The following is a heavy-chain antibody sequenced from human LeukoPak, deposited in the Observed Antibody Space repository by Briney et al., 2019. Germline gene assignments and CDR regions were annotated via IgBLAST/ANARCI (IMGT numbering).Heavy chain of an antibody. Sequence: GGSLRLSCAASGFIVMSYAMSWVRQAPGKGLAWVSLIYSDGATQYADSVKGRFTISRDNSKNTLYLQMNSLRDEDTAVYFCARDRAEGKTWVEFDPWGQGTLVTVSS. CDR3: ARDRAEGKTWVEFDP. V-gene: IGHV3-66*02. J-gene: IGHJ5*02. CDR1: GFIVMSYA. CDR2: IYSDGAT.